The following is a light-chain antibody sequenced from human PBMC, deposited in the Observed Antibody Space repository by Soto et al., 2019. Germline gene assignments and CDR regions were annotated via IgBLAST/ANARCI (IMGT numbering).Light chain of an antibody. Sequence: DIQMTQSPSSVSASVGDRVTITCRASQGISSWLAWYQQKPGKAPKLLIDAASSLQSGVPSRFSGGGSVTDFALTISGLQPDDFATCCCQQANGFPYTFGQGTKLEI. CDR1: QGISSW. V-gene: IGKV1D-12*01. CDR2: AAS. J-gene: IGKJ2*01. CDR3: QQANGFPYT.